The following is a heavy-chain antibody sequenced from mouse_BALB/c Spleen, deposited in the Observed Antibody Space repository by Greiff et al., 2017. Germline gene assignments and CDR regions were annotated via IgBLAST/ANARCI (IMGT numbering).Heavy chain of an antibody. CDR2: IDPANGNT. V-gene: IGHV14-3*02. CDR3: ARFWGWYFDV. J-gene: IGHJ1*01. CDR1: GFNIKDTY. Sequence: DVQLQESGAELVKPGASVKLSCTASGFNIKDTYMHWVKQRPEQGLEWIGRIDPANGNTKYDPKFQGKATITADTSSNTAYLQLSSLTSEDTAVYYCARFWGWYFDVWGAGTTVTVSS.